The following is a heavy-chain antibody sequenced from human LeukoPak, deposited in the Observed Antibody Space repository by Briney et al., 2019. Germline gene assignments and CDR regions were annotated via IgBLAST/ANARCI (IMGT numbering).Heavy chain of an antibody. D-gene: IGHD1-26*01. V-gene: IGHV3-48*01. CDR1: EFTFSSYS. CDR3: ARSRGNSGSYLLDY. Sequence: GGSLRLSCEASEFTFSSYSMNWVRQAPGKGLEWVSYISSSSSTIYYAESVKGRFTISRDNAKNSLYLQMNSLRVEDTAVYYCARSRGNSGSYLLDYWGQGTLVTVSS. CDR2: ISSSSSTI. J-gene: IGHJ4*02.